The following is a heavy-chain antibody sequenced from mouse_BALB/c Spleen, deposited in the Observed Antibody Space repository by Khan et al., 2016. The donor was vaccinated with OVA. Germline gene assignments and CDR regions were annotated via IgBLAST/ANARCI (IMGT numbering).Heavy chain of an antibody. V-gene: IGHV2-6-1*01. D-gene: IGHD2-10*01. J-gene: IGHJ4*01. CDR3: ARQPYYHYYIMDF. CDR1: GFSLTDYG. CDR2: IWSDGST. Sequence: VQLQESGPGLVAPSQSLSITCTISGFSLTDYGVHWGRQPPGKGLEWLVAIWSDGSTTYNSALKSRLSILKDNSKSQIFLKMNSLQTDDTAMYYCARQPYYHYYIMDFSGQGTSVTVSS.